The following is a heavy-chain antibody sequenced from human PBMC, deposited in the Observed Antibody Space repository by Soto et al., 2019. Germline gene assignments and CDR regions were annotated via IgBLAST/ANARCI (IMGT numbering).Heavy chain of an antibody. CDR2: IVPIFGST. D-gene: IGHD5-12*01. V-gene: IGHV1-69*12. J-gene: IGHJ4*02. CDR3: ARDGDSGTYEY. Sequence: QVQLVQCGAEVKKPGSSVKVSCKASGDSFSSYAMSWVRQAPGQGLEWMGGIVPIFGSTNYAQKFQGRVTIIADESTTTAYMELSSLRSDDTAVYYCARDGDSGTYEYWGQGTLVTVSS. CDR1: GDSFSSYA.